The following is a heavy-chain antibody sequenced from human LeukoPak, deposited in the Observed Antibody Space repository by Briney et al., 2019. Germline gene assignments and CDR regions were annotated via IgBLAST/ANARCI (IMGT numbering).Heavy chain of an antibody. D-gene: IGHD6-19*01. CDR3: AKNPGQWLVAGDGFDI. V-gene: IGHV3-23*01. Sequence: GGSLRLSCTASGFAFSSYAMSWVRQAPGVGLEWVSAIDGGGGSTWHADSVKGRFTISRDNSKNTLYMQMNSLRAEDTAVYYCAKNPGQWLVAGDGFDIWGQGTMVTVSS. CDR2: IDGGGGST. J-gene: IGHJ3*02. CDR1: GFAFSSYA.